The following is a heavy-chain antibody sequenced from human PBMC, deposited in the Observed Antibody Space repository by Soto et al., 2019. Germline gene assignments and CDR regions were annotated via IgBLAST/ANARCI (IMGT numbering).Heavy chain of an antibody. Sequence: SETLSLTCTVSGGSVSSGSYYWSWIRQHPGRGLEWIGYIYYTGNTYYNPSLKSRLAISVDTSKNQFSLKLTSVTAADTAVYYCARGTRRVYYHDHWGQGALVAVSS. V-gene: IGHV4-31*03. J-gene: IGHJ4*02. CDR2: IYYTGNT. D-gene: IGHD3-3*01. CDR3: ARGTRRVYYHDH. CDR1: GGSVSSGSYY.